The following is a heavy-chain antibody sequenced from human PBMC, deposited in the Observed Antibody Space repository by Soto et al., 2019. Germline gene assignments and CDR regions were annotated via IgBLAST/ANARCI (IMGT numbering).Heavy chain of an antibody. Sequence: GGSLRLSCAASGFTVSSNYMSWVRQAPGKGLEWVSVIYSGGSTYYADSVKGRFTISRDNSKNTLYLQMNSLRAEDTAVYYCARRRVEKGDPDTFQHWDQGSL. CDR1: GFTVSSNY. V-gene: IGHV3-53*01. J-gene: IGHJ1*01. CDR3: ARRRVEKGDPDTFQH. CDR2: IYSGGST. D-gene: IGHD2-21*01.